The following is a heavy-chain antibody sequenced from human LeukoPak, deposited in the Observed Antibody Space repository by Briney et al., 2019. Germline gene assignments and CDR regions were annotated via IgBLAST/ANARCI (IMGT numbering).Heavy chain of an antibody. CDR2: IYYSGST. Sequence: SETLSLTCTVSGGSISSSSYYWGWIRQPPGKGLEWIGSIYYSGSTYYNPSLKSRVTISVDTSKNQFSLKLSSVTAADTAVYYCARLERDYTYFDYWGQGTLVTVSS. J-gene: IGHJ4*02. CDR1: GGSISSSSYY. V-gene: IGHV4-39*01. D-gene: IGHD4-11*01. CDR3: ARLERDYTYFDY.